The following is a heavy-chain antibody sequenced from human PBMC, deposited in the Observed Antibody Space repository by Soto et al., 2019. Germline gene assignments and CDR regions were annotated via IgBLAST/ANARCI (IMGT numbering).Heavy chain of an antibody. CDR3: VRGTRDWDGVDY. CDR1: GFTFSSYW. Sequence: EVQLVESGGGLIQTGGSLSLSCAASGFTFSSYWMHWVRQAPGKGLVWVSRINSDGSSTTYADSVMGRFTISRDNAKNTLYLQMNSLRAEDAAVYYCVRGTRDWDGVDYWGQGSLVTVSS. J-gene: IGHJ4*02. CDR2: INSDGSST. D-gene: IGHD2-2*01. V-gene: IGHV3-74*01.